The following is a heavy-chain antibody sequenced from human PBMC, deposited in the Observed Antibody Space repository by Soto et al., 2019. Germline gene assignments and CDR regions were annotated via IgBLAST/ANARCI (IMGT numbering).Heavy chain of an antibody. D-gene: IGHD1-1*01. J-gene: IGHJ5*02. V-gene: IGHV4-4*07. CDR1: GASISGFY. CDR3: VRDGTKTLRDWFDP. CDR2: IYATGTT. Sequence: SETLSLTCSVSGASISGFYWSWIRRSAGKGLEWIGRIYATGTTDYNPSLKSRVMMSVDTSKKQFSLKLRSVTAADTAVYYCVRDGTKTLRDWFDPWGQGISVTVSS.